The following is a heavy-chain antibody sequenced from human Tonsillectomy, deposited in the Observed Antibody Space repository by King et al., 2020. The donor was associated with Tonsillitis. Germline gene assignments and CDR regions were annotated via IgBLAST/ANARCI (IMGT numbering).Heavy chain of an antibody. J-gene: IGHJ6*02. V-gene: IGHV1-58*01. D-gene: IGHD2-15*01. Sequence: QLVQSGPEVKKPGTSVKVSCKASGFTFTSSAVQWVRQARGQRLEWIGWIVVGSGNTNYAQKFQERVTITRDMFTSTAYMELSSLRSEDTAVYYCAADLVVVAATYYYGMDVWGQGTTVTVSS. CDR3: AADLVVVAATYYYGMDV. CDR2: IVVGSGNT. CDR1: GFTFTSSA.